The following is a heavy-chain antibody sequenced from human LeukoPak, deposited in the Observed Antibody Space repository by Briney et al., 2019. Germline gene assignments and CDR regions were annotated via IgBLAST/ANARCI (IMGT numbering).Heavy chain of an antibody. Sequence: GESLKISCKGSGYRYTDYWIGWVRQMPGKGLDWIGIIYPRDSDTRYSPSFQGQVTISADKSISTVYLQWSSLKASDAAMYYCARLLRNIAAAVYYFDYWGQGTLVTVSS. CDR1: GYRYTDYW. CDR2: IYPRDSDT. CDR3: ARLLRNIAAAVYYFDY. J-gene: IGHJ4*02. D-gene: IGHD6-13*01. V-gene: IGHV5-51*01.